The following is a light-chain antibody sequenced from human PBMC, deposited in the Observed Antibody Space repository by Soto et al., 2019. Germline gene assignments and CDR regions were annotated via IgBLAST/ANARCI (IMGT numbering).Light chain of an antibody. CDR1: QSISSW. Sequence: DIPMTQSPSTLSASVGDRVTITCRATQSISSWLAWYQQKPGQAPKLLVYKARSLDRGVPSRFSGSGSGTELSLTVSSVQHDDFATYYCQQYNSYSMYSCGQWTKLEIK. J-gene: IGKJ2*01. V-gene: IGKV1-5*03. CDR3: QQYNSYSMYS. CDR2: KAR.